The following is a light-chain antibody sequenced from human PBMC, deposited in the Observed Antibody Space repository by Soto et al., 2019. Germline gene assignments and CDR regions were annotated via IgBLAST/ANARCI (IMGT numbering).Light chain of an antibody. CDR1: QSISSW. J-gene: IGKJ4*01. V-gene: IGKV1-5*01. Sequence: DIQMTQSPSTLSASVGDRVTITCRASQSISSWLAWYQQKPGKAPKLLIYDASTLESGVPSRFSGSGSGTDFTLTISSLQAEDVAVYYCQQYYSTPPITFGGGTKVEIK. CDR3: QQYYSTPPIT. CDR2: DAS.